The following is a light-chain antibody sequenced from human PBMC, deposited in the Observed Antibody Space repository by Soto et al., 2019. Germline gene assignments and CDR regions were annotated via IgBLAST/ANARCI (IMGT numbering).Light chain of an antibody. CDR1: QSVSSN. Sequence: ILMSQSSATRPVSPGKRSTLSSGASQSVSSNFAWCKRTPGQAPRLRNDGASTRVTGIPAMISGSGSGTEFTLTISSLQSEDFAVYYCQLYNLWLITVPQGTRLEI. J-gene: IGKJ5*01. CDR3: QLYNLWLIT. V-gene: IGKV3-15*01. CDR2: GAS.